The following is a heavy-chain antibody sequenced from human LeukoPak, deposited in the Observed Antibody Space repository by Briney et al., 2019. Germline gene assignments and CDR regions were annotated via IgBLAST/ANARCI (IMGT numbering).Heavy chain of an antibody. D-gene: IGHD3-9*01. V-gene: IGHV4-30-4*08. Sequence: SETLSLTCTVSGGSISSGDYYWSWIRQPPGKGLEWIGYIYYSGSTYYNPSLKCRVTISVDTSKNQFSLKLSSVTAADTAVYYCARAPRYYDILTGYSVDAFDIWGQGTMVTVSS. J-gene: IGHJ3*02. CDR1: GGSISSGDYY. CDR2: IYYSGST. CDR3: ARAPRYYDILTGYSVDAFDI.